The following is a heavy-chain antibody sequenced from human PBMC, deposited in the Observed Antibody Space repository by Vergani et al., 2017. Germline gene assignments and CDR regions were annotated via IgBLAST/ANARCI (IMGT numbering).Heavy chain of an antibody. V-gene: IGHV3-30-3*01. D-gene: IGHD4-17*01. CDR1: GFTFSSYA. CDR2: ISYDGSNK. CDR3: ARDDYGDYVSFGGRVY. Sequence: QVQLVESGGGVVQPGRSLRLSCAASGFTFSSYAMHWVRQAPGKGLEWVAVISYDGSNKYYADSVKGRFTISRDNSKNTLYLQMNSLRAEDTAVYYCARDDYGDYVSFGGRVYWGQGTLVTVSS. J-gene: IGHJ4*02.